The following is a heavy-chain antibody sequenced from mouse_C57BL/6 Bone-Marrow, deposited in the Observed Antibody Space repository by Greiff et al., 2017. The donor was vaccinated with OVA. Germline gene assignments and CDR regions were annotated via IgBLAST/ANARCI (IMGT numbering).Heavy chain of an antibody. D-gene: IGHD2-13*01. J-gene: IGHJ4*01. Sequence: EVQRVESGGGLVKPGGSLKLSCAASGFTFSSYTMSWVRQTPEKRLEWVATISGGGGNTYYPDSVKGRFTISRDNAKNTLYLQMSSLRSEDTALYYCARTVTLAMDYWGQGTSVTVSS. V-gene: IGHV5-9*01. CDR3: ARTVTLAMDY. CDR1: GFTFSSYT. CDR2: ISGGGGNT.